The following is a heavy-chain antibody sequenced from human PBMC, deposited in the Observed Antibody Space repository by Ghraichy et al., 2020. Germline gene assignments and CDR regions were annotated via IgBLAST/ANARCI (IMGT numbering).Heavy chain of an antibody. D-gene: IGHD3-22*01. J-gene: IGHJ4*02. Sequence: GVLNISCEASGFTFSNSWMTWVRQAPGKGLEWVGNINQDGSAKYYMDSVRGRFTISRDNVKNSLYLQMNSLRAEDTAVYFCARDLFYFESSGYYASDYWGQGTLVTVSS. CDR3: ARDLFYFESSGYYASDY. CDR1: GFTFSNSW. V-gene: IGHV3-7*01. CDR2: INQDGSAK.